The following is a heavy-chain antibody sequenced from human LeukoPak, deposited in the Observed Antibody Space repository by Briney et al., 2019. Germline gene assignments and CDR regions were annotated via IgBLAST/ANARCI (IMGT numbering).Heavy chain of an antibody. CDR1: GFTFSSYG. V-gene: IGHV3-33*08. CDR3: ARDIVKGVPDYLDS. Sequence: GGSLRLSCAASGFTFSSYGMHWVRQAPGKGLEWVAVIWYDGSNKYYADSVKGRFTISRDNSKNTLYLQMNSLRAEDTAVYYCARDIVKGVPDYLDSWGQGTLVTVSS. J-gene: IGHJ4*02. CDR2: IWYDGSNK. D-gene: IGHD3-10*01.